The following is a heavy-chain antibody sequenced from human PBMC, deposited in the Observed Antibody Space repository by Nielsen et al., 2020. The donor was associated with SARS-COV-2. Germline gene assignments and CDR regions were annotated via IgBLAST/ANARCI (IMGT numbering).Heavy chain of an antibody. CDR3: ARVLLWFGDAFDI. Sequence: SETLSLTCTVSGGSISRSSYYWGWIRQPPGKGLEWIGSIYYSGSTYYNPSLKSRVTISVDTSKNQFSLKLSSVTAADTAVYYCARVLLWFGDAFDIWGQGTMVTVSS. V-gene: IGHV4-39*01. CDR1: GGSISRSSYY. J-gene: IGHJ3*02. CDR2: IYYSGST. D-gene: IGHD3-10*01.